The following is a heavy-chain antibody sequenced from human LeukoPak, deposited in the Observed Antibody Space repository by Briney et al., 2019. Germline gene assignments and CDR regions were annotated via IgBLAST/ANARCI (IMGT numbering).Heavy chain of an antibody. V-gene: IGHV3-7*01. CDR3: ARAGGGPRTLSRYYYMDV. CDR1: GFTFSSYW. D-gene: IGHD1-14*01. CDR2: IKQDGSEK. Sequence: PGGSLRLSCAASGFTFSSYWMSWVRQAPGKGLEWVANIKQDGSEKYYVDSVKGRFTISRDNAKNSLYLQMNSLRAEDTAVYYCARAGGGPRTLSRYYYMDVWGKGTTVTVSS. J-gene: IGHJ6*03.